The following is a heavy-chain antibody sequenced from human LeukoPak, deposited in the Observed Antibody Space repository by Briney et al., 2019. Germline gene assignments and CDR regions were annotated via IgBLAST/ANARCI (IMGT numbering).Heavy chain of an antibody. V-gene: IGHV4-59*08. J-gene: IGHJ3*02. Sequence: PSETLSLTCTVSGGSISSYYWSWIRQPPGKGLEWIGYIYYSGSTNYNPSLKSRVTISVDTSKNQFSLKLSSVTAADTAVYYCARGRSGSSGLRRGGLAFDIWGQGTMVTVSS. CDR3: ARGRSGSSGLRRGGLAFDI. D-gene: IGHD6-19*01. CDR1: GGSISSYY. CDR2: IYYSGST.